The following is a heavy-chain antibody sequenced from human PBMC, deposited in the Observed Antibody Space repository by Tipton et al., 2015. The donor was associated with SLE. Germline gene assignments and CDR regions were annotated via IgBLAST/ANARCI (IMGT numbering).Heavy chain of an antibody. CDR3: ARRIAGHGDAFDV. J-gene: IGHJ3*01. V-gene: IGHV4-4*07. Sequence: TLSLTCTVSGGSIGDNYWNWIRQSTGKGLEWIGGFYTHGSTRHKPSLESRLNPSFESRVTMSFDPSNNQFSLTLLSVTAADTAVYFCARRIAGHGDAFDVWGQGTMVTVS. CDR1: GGSIGDNY. CDR2: FYTHGST. D-gene: IGHD2/OR15-2a*01.